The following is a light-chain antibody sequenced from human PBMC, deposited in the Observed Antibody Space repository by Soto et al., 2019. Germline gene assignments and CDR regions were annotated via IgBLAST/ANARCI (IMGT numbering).Light chain of an antibody. Sequence: EIVMTQSPATLSVSPGERDTLSCRASLSVSNNLAWYQQKPGQAPRLLIYGASTRATGIPARFSGSGSGTEFTLTISSLQSEDFAFYYCQQYNNWPPWTFGQGTKVEIK. CDR1: LSVSNN. J-gene: IGKJ1*01. V-gene: IGKV3-15*01. CDR3: QQYNNWPPWT. CDR2: GAS.